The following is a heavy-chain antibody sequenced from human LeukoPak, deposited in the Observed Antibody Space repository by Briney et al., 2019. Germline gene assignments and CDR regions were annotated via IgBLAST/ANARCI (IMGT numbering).Heavy chain of an antibody. D-gene: IGHD3-3*01. CDR1: GGSFSGYY. Sequence: EASETLSLTCAVYGGSFSGYYWSWIRQPPGKGLEWIGEINHSGSTNYNPSLKSRVTISVDTSKNQFSLKLSSVTAADTAVYYCARDSRRITIFGVVIGNCFDPWGQGTLVTVSS. CDR2: INHSGST. V-gene: IGHV4-34*01. CDR3: ARDSRRITIFGVVIGNCFDP. J-gene: IGHJ5*02.